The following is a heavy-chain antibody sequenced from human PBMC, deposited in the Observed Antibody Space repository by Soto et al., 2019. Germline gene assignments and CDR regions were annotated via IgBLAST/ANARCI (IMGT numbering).Heavy chain of an antibody. CDR1: GGSISSYY. J-gene: IGHJ5*02. D-gene: IGHD3-22*01. Sequence: SETLSLTCTVSGGSISSYYWSWIRQPPGKGLEWIGYIYYSGSTNYDPSLKSRVTISVDTSKNQFSLKLSSVTAADTAVYYCARNQDYYDSSGYYLNWFDPWGQGTLVTVSS. CDR2: IYYSGST. CDR3: ARNQDYYDSSGYYLNWFDP. V-gene: IGHV4-59*01.